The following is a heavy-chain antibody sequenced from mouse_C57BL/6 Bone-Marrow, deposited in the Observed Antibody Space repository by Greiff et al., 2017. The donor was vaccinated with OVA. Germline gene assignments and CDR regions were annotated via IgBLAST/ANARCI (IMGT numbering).Heavy chain of an antibody. V-gene: IGHV1-42*01. CDR1: GYSFTGYY. D-gene: IGHD1-1*01. CDR2: INPSTGGT. J-gene: IGHJ4*01. CDR3: ARLGITTVRGY. Sequence: VQLQQSGPELVKPGASVKISCKASGYSFTGYYMNWVKQSPEKSLEWIGEINPSTGGTTYNQKFKAKATLTVDKSSSTAYMQLKSLTSEDSAVYYCARLGITTVRGYWGQGTSVTVSS.